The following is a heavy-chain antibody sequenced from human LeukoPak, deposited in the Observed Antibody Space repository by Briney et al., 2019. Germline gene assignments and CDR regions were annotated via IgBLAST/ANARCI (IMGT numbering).Heavy chain of an antibody. J-gene: IGHJ6*03. Sequence: ASVTVSCKASGYTFTGYYMHWVRQAPGQGLEWMGWINPNSGGTNYAQKFQGRVTMTRDTSISTAYMELSRLRSDDTAVYYCARVRVGQQLVQFLYYYYMDVWGKGTTVTVSS. CDR1: GYTFTGYY. D-gene: IGHD6-13*01. CDR3: ARVRVGQQLVQFLYYYYMDV. CDR2: INPNSGGT. V-gene: IGHV1-2*02.